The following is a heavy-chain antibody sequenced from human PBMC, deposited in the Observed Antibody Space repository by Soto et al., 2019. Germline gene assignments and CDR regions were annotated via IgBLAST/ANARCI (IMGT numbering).Heavy chain of an antibody. CDR2: ISGGGDST. Sequence: EVQLLESGGGLVQPGGSLRLSCAASGFTFSTNSMTWVRQAPGKGLEWVCGISGGGDSTHYAASVKRRFTISRDNSKNMVYLQMNSLTADDTAVYFCSKWDGYGDQWGQGTLVTVSS. CDR3: SKWDGYGDQ. D-gene: IGHD5-12*01. J-gene: IGHJ5*02. CDR1: GFTFSTNS. V-gene: IGHV3-23*01.